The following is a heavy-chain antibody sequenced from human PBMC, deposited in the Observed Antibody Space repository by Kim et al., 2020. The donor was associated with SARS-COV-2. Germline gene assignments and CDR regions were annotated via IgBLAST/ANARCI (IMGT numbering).Heavy chain of an antibody. CDR1: GGSISSGGYY. J-gene: IGHJ6*02. Sequence: SETLSLTCTVSGGSISSGGYYWSWIRQHPGKGLEWIGYIYYSGSTYYNPSLKSRVTISVDTSKNQFSLKLSSVTAADTAVYYCARDPQESGHYYYGMDVWGQGTTVTVSS. CDR3: ARDPQESGHYYYGMDV. CDR2: IYYSGST. V-gene: IGHV4-31*03.